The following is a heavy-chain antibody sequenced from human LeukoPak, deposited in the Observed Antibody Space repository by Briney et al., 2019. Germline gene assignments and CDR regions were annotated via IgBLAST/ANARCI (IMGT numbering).Heavy chain of an antibody. Sequence: ASVKVSCKASGGTFSSYAISWVRQAPGQGLEWMGGIIPIFGTANYAQKFQGRVTITADKSTSTAYMELSSLRSEDTAVCYCARSRARGDFDYWGQGTLVTVSS. CDR3: ARSRARGDFDY. V-gene: IGHV1-69*06. CDR1: GGTFSSYA. J-gene: IGHJ4*02. CDR2: IIPIFGTA. D-gene: IGHD3-10*01.